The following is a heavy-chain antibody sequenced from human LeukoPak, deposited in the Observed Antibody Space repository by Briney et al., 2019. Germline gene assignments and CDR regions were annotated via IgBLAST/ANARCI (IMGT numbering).Heavy chain of an antibody. CDR3: ARVAYYYDSSGYVIDY. Sequence: SETLSLTCTASGGSISSGSYYWSWIRQPAGKGLEWIGRIYTSGSTNYNPSLKSRVTISVDTSKNQFSLKLSSVTAADTAVYYCARVAYYYDSSGYVIDYWGQGTLVTVSS. V-gene: IGHV4-61*02. CDR1: GGSISSGSYY. CDR2: IYTSGST. D-gene: IGHD3-22*01. J-gene: IGHJ4*02.